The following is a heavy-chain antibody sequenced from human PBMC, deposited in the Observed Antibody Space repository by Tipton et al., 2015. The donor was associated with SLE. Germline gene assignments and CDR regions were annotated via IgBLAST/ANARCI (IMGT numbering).Heavy chain of an antibody. D-gene: IGHD3-16*01. CDR1: GDSINSYY. V-gene: IGHV4-4*07. CDR2: FDPNGST. CDR3: AKHDRGRDAFDI. Sequence: TLSLTCTVSGDSINSYYWSWIRQAAGKGLEWIGRFDPNGSTRYNPSFQSRVTMSMDTSKKQFSLVLSSVTAADTAVYYCAKHDRGRDAFDIWGQGTMVTVSS. J-gene: IGHJ3*02.